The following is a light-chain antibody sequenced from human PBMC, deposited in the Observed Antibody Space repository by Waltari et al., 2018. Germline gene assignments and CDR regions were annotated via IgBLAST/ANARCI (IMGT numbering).Light chain of an antibody. CDR1: SSNIGSDY. V-gene: IGLV1-47*01. J-gene: IGLJ3*02. CDR2: RDN. Sequence: QSVLTQPPSASGTPGQRVTISCSGSSSNIGSDYVYWYQQLPGTAPKLLIYRDNQRPSGVPDRFSGSNSGTPASLAISGLRSEDEAEYYCAAWDDSLSGWVFGGGTKLTVL. CDR3: AAWDDSLSGWV.